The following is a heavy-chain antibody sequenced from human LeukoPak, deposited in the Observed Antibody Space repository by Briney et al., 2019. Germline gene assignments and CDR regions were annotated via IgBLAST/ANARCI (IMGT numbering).Heavy chain of an antibody. Sequence: ASVKVSCKASGYTFTGYYMHWVRQAPGQGLEWMGWINPNSGGTNYAQKFQGRVTMTRDTSISTAYMELSRLRSDDTAVYYCARVRSDCSSTSCYVDYFDYWGQGTLVTVRS. J-gene: IGHJ4*02. CDR2: INPNSGGT. CDR1: GYTFTGYY. CDR3: ARVRSDCSSTSCYVDYFDY. D-gene: IGHD2-2*01. V-gene: IGHV1-2*02.